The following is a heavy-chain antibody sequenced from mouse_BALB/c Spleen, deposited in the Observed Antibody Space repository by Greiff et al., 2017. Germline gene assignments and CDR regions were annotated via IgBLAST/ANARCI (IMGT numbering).Heavy chain of an antibody. D-gene: IGHD2-4*01. CDR2: INPNNGGT. CDR3: ARWTTMIDAMDY. V-gene: IGHV1-18*01. CDR1: GYTFTDYN. Sequence: EVQLQQSGPELVKPGASVKIPCKASGYTFTDYNMDWVKQSHGKSLEWIGDINPNNGGTSYNQKFKGKATLTVDKSSSTAYMHLNSLTSEDSAVYYCARWTTMIDAMDYWGQGTSVTVSS. J-gene: IGHJ4*01.